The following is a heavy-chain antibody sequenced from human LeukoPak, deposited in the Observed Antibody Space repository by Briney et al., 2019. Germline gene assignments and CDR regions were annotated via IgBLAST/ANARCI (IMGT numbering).Heavy chain of an antibody. Sequence: SETLSLTCTVSGGSISGYYWNWIRQPPGKGLEWIGYIYYTGSTNYNPSLKSRVTISVDTSKNQFSLELSSVTAADTAVYYCARDTATPWLRDAYFDYWGQGTLVTVSS. V-gene: IGHV4-59*01. CDR3: ARDTATPWLRDAYFDY. J-gene: IGHJ4*02. CDR2: IYYTGST. CDR1: GGSISGYY. D-gene: IGHD5-12*01.